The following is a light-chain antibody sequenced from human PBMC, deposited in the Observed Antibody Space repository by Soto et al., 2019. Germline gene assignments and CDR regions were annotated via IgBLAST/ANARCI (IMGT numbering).Light chain of an antibody. CDR2: DAT. J-gene: IGKJ5*01. CDR3: QQYGSTPVT. CDR1: QSVTNNF. V-gene: IGKV3-20*01. Sequence: EIVLTQSRGPLSFSPGAGDTRSCRSSQSVTNNFLAWYQQKPGQAPRLLIYDATSRATGIPDRFSGSGSGTDFTLTIYRLEPEDFAVYYCQQYGSTPVTFGQGTRLEI.